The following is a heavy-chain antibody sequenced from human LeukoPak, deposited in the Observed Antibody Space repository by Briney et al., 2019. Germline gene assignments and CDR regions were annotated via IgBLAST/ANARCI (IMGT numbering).Heavy chain of an antibody. D-gene: IGHD3-22*01. CDR3: AKAPSDYSSGYYEWMDV. V-gene: IGHV3-23*01. Sequence: PGGSLRLSCAASGFTFSSYAMSWVRQAPGKGLEWVSAISGSGGSTYYADSVKGRFTISRDNSKNTLYLQMNSLRAEDTAVYYCAKAPSDYSSGYYEWMDVWGQGTTVTVSS. CDR2: ISGSGGST. CDR1: GFTFSSYA. J-gene: IGHJ6*02.